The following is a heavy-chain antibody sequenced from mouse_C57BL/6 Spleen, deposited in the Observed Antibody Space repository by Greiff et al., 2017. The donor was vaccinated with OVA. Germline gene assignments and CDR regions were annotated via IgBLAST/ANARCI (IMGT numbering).Heavy chain of an antibody. CDR3: ARYGYYPDY. CDR2: IDPSDSYT. D-gene: IGHD2-2*01. V-gene: IGHV1-69*01. Sequence: QVQLQQSGAELVMPGASVKLSCKASGYTFTSYWMHWVKQRPGQGLEWIGEIDPSDSYTNYNQKFKGKSTLTVDKSSSTAYMQLSNLTSEDSAVYYCARYGYYPDYWGQGTTLTVSS. J-gene: IGHJ2*01. CDR1: GYTFTSYW.